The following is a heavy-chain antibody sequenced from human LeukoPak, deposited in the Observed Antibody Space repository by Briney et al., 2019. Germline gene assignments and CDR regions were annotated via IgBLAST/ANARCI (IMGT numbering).Heavy chain of an antibody. D-gene: IGHD2-15*01. V-gene: IGHV1-18*01. J-gene: IGHJ6*02. CDR3: ARDEFLVYGWHV. Sequence: ASVKDSSKDSGYTFTSYGIRWVRQAPGQGLEWMGWISAYNGNTNYAQKLQGRVTMTTDTSTSTAYMELRGLRSDDTAVYYCARDEFLVYGWHVWGQGTTVTVSS. CDR1: GYTFTSYG. CDR2: ISAYNGNT.